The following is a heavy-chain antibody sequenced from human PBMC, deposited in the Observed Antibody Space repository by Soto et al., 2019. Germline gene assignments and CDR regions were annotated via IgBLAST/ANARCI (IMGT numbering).Heavy chain of an antibody. CDR2: ISTNGSST. CDR1: GFTFSIYA. Sequence: GGSLRLSCSVSGFTFSIYAMHWVRQAPGKGLEYVSSISTNGSSTHYADSVKGRFTISRDNSKNTQYLQMSSLRADDTAVYYCVKGEYYYDSSGYYPFDYWGQGTLVTVSS. J-gene: IGHJ4*02. CDR3: VKGEYYYDSSGYYPFDY. D-gene: IGHD3-22*01. V-gene: IGHV3-64D*06.